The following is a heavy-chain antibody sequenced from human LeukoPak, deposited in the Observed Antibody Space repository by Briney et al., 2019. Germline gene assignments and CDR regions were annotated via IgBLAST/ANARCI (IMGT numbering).Heavy chain of an antibody. CDR2: INPNSGGA. CDR1: GYTFTGYY. J-gene: IGHJ4*02. CDR3: ARVPYYYDSSGYYPFDY. V-gene: IGHV1-2*02. Sequence: ASVEVSCKASGYTFTGYYMHWVRQAPGQGLEWMGWINPNSGGANYAQKFQGRVTMTRDTSISTAYMELIRLRSDDTAGYYCARVPYYYDSSGYYPFDYWGQGTLVTVSS. D-gene: IGHD3-22*01.